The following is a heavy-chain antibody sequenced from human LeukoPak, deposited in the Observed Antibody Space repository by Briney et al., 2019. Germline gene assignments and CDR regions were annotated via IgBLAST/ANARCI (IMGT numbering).Heavy chain of an antibody. CDR1: GYTFTSYG. V-gene: IGHV1-18*01. D-gene: IGHD3-22*01. CDR2: ISAYNGNT. Sequence: ASVKVSCKASGYTFTSYGISWVRQAPGQGLEWMGWISAYNGNTNYAQKLQGRVTMTTDTSTSTAYMELRSLRSDDTAVYYCARELRFYYDSSGYPDYWGQGTLVTVSS. CDR3: ARELRFYYDSSGYPDY. J-gene: IGHJ4*02.